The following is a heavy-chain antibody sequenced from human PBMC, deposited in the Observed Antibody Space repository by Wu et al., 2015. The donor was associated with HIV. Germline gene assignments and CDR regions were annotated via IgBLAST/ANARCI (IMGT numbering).Heavy chain of an antibody. CDR1: GYTFTGYY. Sequence: QVQLVQSGAEVKKPGASVKVSCKASGYTFTGYYMHWVRQAPGQGLEWMGWINPNSGGTNYAQKFQGRVTMTRDTSISTAYMELSRLRSDDTAVYYCARDNLHYYDFWSGYFQHWGPRAPWLPVSS. V-gene: IGHV1-2*02. CDR3: ARDNLHYYDFWSGYFQH. CDR2: INPNSGGT. D-gene: IGHD3-3*01. J-gene: IGHJ1*01.